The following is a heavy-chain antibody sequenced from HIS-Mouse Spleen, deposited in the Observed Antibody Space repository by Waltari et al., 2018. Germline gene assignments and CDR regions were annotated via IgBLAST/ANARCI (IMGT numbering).Heavy chain of an antibody. J-gene: IGHJ2*01. Sequence: QLQLQESGPGLVKPSETLSLTCTVSGCSISSSSYYWGWIRQPPGKGLEWIGSIYYSGGTSYNPSIKSRGTISVDTSKNQFSLKLSSVTAADTAVYYCAREIPYSSSWYDWYFDLWGRGTLVTVSS. V-gene: IGHV4-39*07. CDR3: AREIPYSSSWYDWYFDL. D-gene: IGHD6-13*01. CDR1: GCSISSSSYY. CDR2: IYYSGGT.